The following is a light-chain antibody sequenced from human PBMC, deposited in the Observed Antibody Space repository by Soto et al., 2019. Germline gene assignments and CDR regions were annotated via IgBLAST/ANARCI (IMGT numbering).Light chain of an antibody. Sequence: SYELTQPPSVSVSPGQTASITGSGDKLGDKYACWYQQKPGQSPVLVIYQDSKRPSGIPERFSGSNSGNTATLTISGTQAMDEADYYSQAWDSSTACVFGTGTKLTVL. CDR3: QAWDSSTACV. CDR2: QDS. CDR1: KLGDKY. V-gene: IGLV3-1*01. J-gene: IGLJ1*01.